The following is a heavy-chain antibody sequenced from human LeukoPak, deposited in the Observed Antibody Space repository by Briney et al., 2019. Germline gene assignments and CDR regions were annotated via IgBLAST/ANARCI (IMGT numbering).Heavy chain of an antibody. CDR3: AKVTSGYDSPFDY. CDR1: GFTFSSYG. D-gene: IGHD5-12*01. CDR2: ISGSGGST. J-gene: IGHJ4*02. V-gene: IGHV3-23*01. Sequence: GGSLRLSCAASGFTFSSYGMSWVRQAPGKGLEWVSAISGSGGSTYYADSVKGRFTISRDNSKNTLYLQMNSLRAEDTAVYYCAKVTSGYDSPFDYWGQGTLVTASS.